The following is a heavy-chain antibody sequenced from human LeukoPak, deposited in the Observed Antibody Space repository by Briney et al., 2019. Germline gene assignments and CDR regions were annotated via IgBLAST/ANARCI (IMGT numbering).Heavy chain of an antibody. D-gene: IGHD5-18*01. V-gene: IGHV4-38-2*02. CDR2: IYHTGTT. Sequence: PSETLSLTCTVSGYSINSGHYWGWIRQPPGKGLEWIGIIYHTGTTYSNPSLKSRVTISVDTSKNQFSLRLSSLTAEDTAVYYCARGAYSYVGHFDYWGQGTLVTVSS. CDR1: GYSINSGHY. CDR3: ARGAYSYVGHFDY. J-gene: IGHJ4*02.